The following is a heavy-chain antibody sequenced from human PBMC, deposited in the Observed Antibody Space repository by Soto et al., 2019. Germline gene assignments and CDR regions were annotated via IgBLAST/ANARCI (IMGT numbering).Heavy chain of an antibody. D-gene: IGHD3-9*01. J-gene: IGHJ3*02. CDR3: ARVERYFDWLPANVDAFDI. V-gene: IGHV1-46*03. CDR2: INPSGGST. CDR1: GYTFTSYY. Sequence: GASVKVSCKGAGYTFTSYYMHWGRQAPGQGLEWMGIINPSGGSTSYAQKFQGRVTMTRDTSTSTVYMELSSLRSEDTAVYYCARVERYFDWLPANVDAFDIWGQGTMVTVSS.